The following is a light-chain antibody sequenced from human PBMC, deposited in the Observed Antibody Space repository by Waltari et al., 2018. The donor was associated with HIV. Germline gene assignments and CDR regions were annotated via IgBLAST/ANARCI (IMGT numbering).Light chain of an antibody. CDR3: QQYDNYLWT. V-gene: IGKV1-5*03. Sequence: IKMTPSPFTLPASGDDRVTITCPASQSISSWLAWYQQKPGNVPKLLIYRASTLESGVPSRFSGSGSGTEFTLTISSLQPDDFATYYCQQYDNYLWTFGQGTKVEIK. J-gene: IGKJ1*01. CDR2: RAS. CDR1: QSISSW.